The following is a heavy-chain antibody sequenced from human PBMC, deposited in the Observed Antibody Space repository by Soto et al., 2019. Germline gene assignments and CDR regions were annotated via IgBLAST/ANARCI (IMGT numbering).Heavy chain of an antibody. Sequence: ASVKVSCKASGGTFSSYAISWVRQAPGQGLEWMGGIIPIFGTANYAQKFQGRVTITADESTSTAYMELSSLRSEDTAVYYCARGRDGYNRKSVYFDSWGQGTLVTVSS. J-gene: IGHJ4*02. CDR3: ARGRDGYNRKSVYFDS. CDR1: GGTFSSYA. CDR2: IIPIFGTA. V-gene: IGHV1-69*13. D-gene: IGHD5-12*01.